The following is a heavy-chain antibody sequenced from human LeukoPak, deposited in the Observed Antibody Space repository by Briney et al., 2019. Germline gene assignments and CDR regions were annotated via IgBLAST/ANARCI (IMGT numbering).Heavy chain of an antibody. V-gene: IGHV4-59*08. J-gene: IGHJ4*02. D-gene: IGHD1-1*01. CDR2: IYNSGST. CDR3: ARASPNWNPPDY. Sequence: PSETLSLTCTVSGGSLSGFFWSWIRQPPGKGLEWIGYIYNSGSTDYNPSLKSRVTLSEDTSNNQFSLKLKFVTAADTAVYYCARASPNWNPPDYWGRGTLVPVSS. CDR1: GGSLSGFF.